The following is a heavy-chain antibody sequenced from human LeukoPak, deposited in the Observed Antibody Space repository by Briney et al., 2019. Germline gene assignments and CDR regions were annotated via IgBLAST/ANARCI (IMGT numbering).Heavy chain of an antibody. CDR1: GFTVSSNY. CDR2: IYSGTTT. CDR3: ALRGGSGSHSYFFDS. V-gene: IGHV3-53*01. J-gene: IGHJ4*02. D-gene: IGHD3-10*01. Sequence: GGSLRLSCAASGFTVSSNYMSWVRQAPGKGLEWVSVIYSGTTTYYADSVKGRFTISRDNSKNTLYLQMNSLRAEDTAVYYCALRGGSGSHSYFFDSWGQGTLVTVSS.